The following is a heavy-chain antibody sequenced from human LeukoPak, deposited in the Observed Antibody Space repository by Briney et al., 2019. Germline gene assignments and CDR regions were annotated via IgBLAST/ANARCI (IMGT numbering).Heavy chain of an antibody. Sequence: PSETLSLTCTVSGGSISSYYWSWIRQPPGKGLEWIGYIYYSGSTNYNPSLKSRVTISVDTSKNQFSLKLSSVTAADTAVYYCARDEYYDFWSGQKGGFDYWGQGTLDTVSS. J-gene: IGHJ4*02. V-gene: IGHV4-59*12. CDR1: GGSISSYY. CDR3: ARDEYYDFWSGQKGGFDY. CDR2: IYYSGST. D-gene: IGHD3-3*01.